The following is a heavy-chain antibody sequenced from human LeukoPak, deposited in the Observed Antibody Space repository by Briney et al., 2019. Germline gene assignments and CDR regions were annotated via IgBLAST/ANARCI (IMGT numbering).Heavy chain of an antibody. CDR2: IYSSGST. CDR3: ARDYGGYSAYWDY. Sequence: PSETLSLTCTVSDGSISNYYWSWIRQPAGKGLEWIGRIYSSGSTNYNPSLKSRVTMSVDTSKNQFSLRLSSVTAADTAVHYCARDYGGYSAYWDYWGQGSLVTVSA. V-gene: IGHV4-4*07. CDR1: DGSISNYY. D-gene: IGHD5-12*01. J-gene: IGHJ4*02.